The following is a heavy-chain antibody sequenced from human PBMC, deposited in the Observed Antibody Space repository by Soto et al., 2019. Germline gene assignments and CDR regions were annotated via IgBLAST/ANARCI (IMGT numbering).Heavy chain of an antibody. V-gene: IGHV3-48*04. CDR2: ISSSRSNI. J-gene: IGHJ5*02. CDR1: GFTYSSYR. Sequence: GGSLRLSCAASGFTYSSYRMNWVRPAPGKGLEWVSYISSSRSNIYYADSVKGRFPICRDNAKNSLYLQMNRLRAEDRAVYSCARDRLRSSWGENWFDPWGQGTMVTVSS. CDR3: ARDRLRSSWGENWFDP. D-gene: IGHD6-13*01.